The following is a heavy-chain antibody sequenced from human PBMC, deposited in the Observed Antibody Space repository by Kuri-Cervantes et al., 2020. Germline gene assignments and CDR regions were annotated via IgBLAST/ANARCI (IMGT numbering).Heavy chain of an antibody. J-gene: IGHJ4*02. Sequence: ESLKISCTVSGGSISSRSYYWGWIRQPPGKGLEWIGNIYYSGSTYHNPSLKSRVTISVETSMTQFSLKLNSVTASDTAVYYCTRHDRLTGTPFDYWGPGTLVTVSS. V-gene: IGHV4-39*01. CDR3: TRHDRLTGTPFDY. D-gene: IGHD1-14*01. CDR1: GGSISSRSYY. CDR2: IYYSGST.